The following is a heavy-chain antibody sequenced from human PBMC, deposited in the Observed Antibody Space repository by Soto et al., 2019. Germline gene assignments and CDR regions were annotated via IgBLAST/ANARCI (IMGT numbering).Heavy chain of an antibody. CDR2: IYYSGST. D-gene: IGHD1-26*01. V-gene: IGHV4-31*03. Sequence: TSETLSLTCTVSGGSISSGGYYWSWIRQHPGKGLEWIGYIYYSGSTYYNPSLKSRVTISVDTSKNQFSLKLSSVTAADTAVYYCARSLLDPHYMDVWGKGTTVTVSS. CDR3: ARSLLDPHYMDV. J-gene: IGHJ6*03. CDR1: GGSISSGGYY.